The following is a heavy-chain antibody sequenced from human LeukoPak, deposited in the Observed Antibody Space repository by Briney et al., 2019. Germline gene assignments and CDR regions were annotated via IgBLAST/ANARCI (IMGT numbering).Heavy chain of an antibody. V-gene: IGHV3-23*01. CDR2: ISGSGGST. CDR1: ASTFRSYA. CDR3: AELGITMIGGV. D-gene: IGHD3-10*02. J-gene: IGHJ6*04. Sequence: GGSLRLSCAGSASTFRSYAMSWVRQAPGKGLEWVSAISGSGGSTYYADSVKGRFTISRDNSKNTLYLQMNSLRAEDTAVYYCAELGITMIGGVWGKGTTVTISS.